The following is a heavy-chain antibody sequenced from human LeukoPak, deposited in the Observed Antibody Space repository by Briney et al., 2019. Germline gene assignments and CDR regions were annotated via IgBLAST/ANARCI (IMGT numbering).Heavy chain of an antibody. Sequence: PSETLSLTCTLSGGSISTYYWSWIRQPPRKGLEWIGYIYHSGSTNYNPSLKSRVTISVDTSKNQFSLKLSSVTAADTAVYCCARGGGYASPIGYWGQGALVTVSS. CDR2: IYHSGST. V-gene: IGHV4-59*01. CDR3: ARGGGYASPIGY. J-gene: IGHJ4*02. D-gene: IGHD5-12*01. CDR1: GGSISTYY.